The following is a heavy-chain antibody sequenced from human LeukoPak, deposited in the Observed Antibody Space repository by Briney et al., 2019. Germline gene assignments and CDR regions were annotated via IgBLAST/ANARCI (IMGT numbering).Heavy chain of an antibody. D-gene: IGHD6-19*01. Sequence: QPGGSLRLSCAASGFTFSSYWMSWVRQAPGKGLEWVANIKQDGSEKYYVDSVKGRFTISRDNSKNTLYLQMNSLRAEDTAVYYCAKGSVAETSSPFDYWGQGTLVTVSS. CDR1: GFTFSSYW. J-gene: IGHJ4*02. CDR2: IKQDGSEK. V-gene: IGHV3-7*01. CDR3: AKGSVAETSSPFDY.